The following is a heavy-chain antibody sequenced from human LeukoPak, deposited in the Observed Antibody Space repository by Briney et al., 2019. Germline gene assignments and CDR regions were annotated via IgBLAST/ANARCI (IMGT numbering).Heavy chain of an antibody. Sequence: SQTLSLTCTVSGGSISSGSYYWSWIRQPAGKGLEWIGRIYTSGSTNYNPSLKSRVTMSVDTSKNQFSLKLSSVTAADTAVYYCARGVIAVAGTSYMDVWGKGTTVTVSS. V-gene: IGHV4-61*02. D-gene: IGHD6-19*01. CDR2: IYTSGST. J-gene: IGHJ6*03. CDR1: GGSISSGSYY. CDR3: ARGVIAVAGTSYMDV.